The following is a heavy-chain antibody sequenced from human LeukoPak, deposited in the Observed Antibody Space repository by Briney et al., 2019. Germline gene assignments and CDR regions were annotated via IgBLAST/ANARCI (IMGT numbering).Heavy chain of an antibody. CDR1: GFTVSSNY. CDR2: ISGRAVST. Sequence: GGSLRLSCAASGFTVSSNYMSWVRQAPGKGLEWVSAISGRAVSTYYADSVKGRFTISRDNSKNTLYLQMNSLRAEDTAVYYCAKELEYNGYDPHWGQGTLVTVSS. CDR3: AKELEYNGYDPH. D-gene: IGHD5-12*01. V-gene: IGHV3-23*01. J-gene: IGHJ4*02.